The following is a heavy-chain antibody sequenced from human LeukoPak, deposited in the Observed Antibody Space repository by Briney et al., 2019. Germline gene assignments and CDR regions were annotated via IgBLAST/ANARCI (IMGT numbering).Heavy chain of an antibody. CDR2: ISYDGRNK. Sequence: GGSLRLSCAASGFTFSIYAMHWARQAPGKGLEWVAVISYDGRNKYCADSVKGRFAITRDNSNNMLYLQMNSLRAEDTAVYYCARGLIREGYYFDYWGQGTLVTVSS. CDR1: GFTFSIYA. CDR3: ARGLIREGYYFDY. D-gene: IGHD2-21*01. V-gene: IGHV3-30*09. J-gene: IGHJ4*02.